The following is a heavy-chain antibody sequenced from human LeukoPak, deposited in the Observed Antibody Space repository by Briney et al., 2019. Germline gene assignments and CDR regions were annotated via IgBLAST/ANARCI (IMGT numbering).Heavy chain of an antibody. CDR2: ISSSGSTI. J-gene: IGHJ4*02. CDR1: GFTFSDYY. V-gene: IGHV3-11*04. D-gene: IGHD2-15*01. Sequence: GGSLRLSCAASGFTFSDYYMSWIRQAPGKGLEWVSYISSSGSTIYYADSVKGRFTISRDKAKNLLYLQMNSLRAEDTAVYYCAGEVRDCSGGSCYHTDDYWGQGTLATVSS. CDR3: AGEVRDCSGGSCYHTDDY.